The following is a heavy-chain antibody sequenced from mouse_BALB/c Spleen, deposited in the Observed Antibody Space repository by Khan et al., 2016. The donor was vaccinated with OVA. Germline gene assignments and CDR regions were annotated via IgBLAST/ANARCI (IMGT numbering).Heavy chain of an antibody. V-gene: IGHV9-3-1*01. J-gene: IGHJ1*01. CDR3: ARKNYSYDRYFDV. CDR1: GYTSTNYG. D-gene: IGHD2-12*01. Sequence: QIQLVQSGPELKKPGETVKISCKASGYTSTNYGMNWVKQAPGKGLKWMGWINTYTGEPTYADDFKGRFAFSLETYANTAYLQINNLKNEDTATYCGARKNYSYDRYFDVWGAGTTVTVSS. CDR2: INTYTGEP.